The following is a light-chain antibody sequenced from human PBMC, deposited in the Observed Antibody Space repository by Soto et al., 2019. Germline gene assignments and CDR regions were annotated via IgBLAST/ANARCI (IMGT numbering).Light chain of an antibody. CDR3: QQYDYWPPYT. CDR1: QSIRDN. Sequence: EIVMTQSPATLSVSPGERAIVSCRASQSIRDNLAWYQQTPGRAPRLLIYGASIRATGVPARFSGSVSGTEFTLTISSLQYEDFAVYYCQQYDYWPPYTFGQGTKVEIK. CDR2: GAS. V-gene: IGKV3-15*01. J-gene: IGKJ2*01.